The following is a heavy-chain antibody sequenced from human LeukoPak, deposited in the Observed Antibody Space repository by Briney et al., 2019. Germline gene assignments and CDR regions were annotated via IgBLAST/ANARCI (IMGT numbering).Heavy chain of an antibody. D-gene: IGHD3-16*01. CDR1: GGSISSSSYY. J-gene: IGHJ3*02. Sequence: SETLSLTCTVSGGSISSSSYYWGWIRQPPGKGLEWIGSIYYSGSTYYNPSLKSRFTISVDTSKNQFTLKLSSVTAADTAVYYCARAVIGGFDIWGQGTMVTVSS. CDR2: IYYSGST. V-gene: IGHV4-39*06. CDR3: ARAVIGGFDI.